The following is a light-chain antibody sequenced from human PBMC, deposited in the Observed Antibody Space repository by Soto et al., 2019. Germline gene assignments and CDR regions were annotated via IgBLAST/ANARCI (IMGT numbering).Light chain of an antibody. J-gene: IGKJ1*01. CDR2: DAS. CDR1: QSISSW. V-gene: IGKV1-5*01. CDR3: QQFDSYSTWS. Sequence: DIQMTQSPSTLSASVGDRVTITCRASQSISSWLAWYQQKPGKAPKLLIYDASSLESGVPSRFSGSGSGTESTLTISSLQPDDFATYYCQQFDSYSTWSFGQGTKVDIK.